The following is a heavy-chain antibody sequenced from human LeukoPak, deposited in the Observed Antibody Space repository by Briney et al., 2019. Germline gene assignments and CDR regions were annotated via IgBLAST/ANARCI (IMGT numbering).Heavy chain of an antibody. V-gene: IGHV3-23*01. J-gene: IGHJ6*02. Sequence: GGSLRLSCAASGFTFSSYAMSWVRQAPGKGLEWVSAISGSGGSTYYADSVKGRFTISRDNSKNTLYLQMNSLRAEDTAVYYCARHRAEYYYGMDVWGQGTTVTVSS. CDR2: ISGSGGST. D-gene: IGHD6-25*01. CDR3: ARHRAEYYYGMDV. CDR1: GFTFSSYA.